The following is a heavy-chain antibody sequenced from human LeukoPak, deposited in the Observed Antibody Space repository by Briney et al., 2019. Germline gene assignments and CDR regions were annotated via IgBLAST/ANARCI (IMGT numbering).Heavy chain of an antibody. J-gene: IGHJ3*02. V-gene: IGHV4-59*01. CDR3: ARVGGMTTINNAAFDI. D-gene: IGHD4-4*01. Sequence: PSETLSLTCSVSGGSINSDYWNWIRQPPGKGLEWIGYIYHSGSTNYNPSLKGRVTISIDKSKKQFSLKLISVTAADTAIYYCARVGGMTTINNAAFDIWGQGTMVTVSS. CDR1: GGSINSDY. CDR2: IYHSGST.